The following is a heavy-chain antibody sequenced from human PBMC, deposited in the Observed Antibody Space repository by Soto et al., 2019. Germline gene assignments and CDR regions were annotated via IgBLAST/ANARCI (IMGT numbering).Heavy chain of an antibody. D-gene: IGHD2-21*02. V-gene: IGHV4-31*03. CDR3: ARDRGYGGNSNFDY. J-gene: IGHJ4*02. Sequence: QVQLQESGPGLVKPSQTLSLTCTVSGGSISSGGYYWSWIRQHPGKGLEWIGYIYYSGSTYYNPSLKSRVTISVDTSKNQFSLKLSSVTAADTAVYYCARDRGYGGNSNFDYWGQGTLVTVSS. CDR2: IYYSGST. CDR1: GGSISSGGYY.